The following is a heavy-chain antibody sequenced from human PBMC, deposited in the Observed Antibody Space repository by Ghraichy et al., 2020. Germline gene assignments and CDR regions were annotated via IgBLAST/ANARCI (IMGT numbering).Heavy chain of an antibody. CDR1: GFTFSSYG. Sequence: GGSLRLSCAASGFTFSSYGMSWVRLAPGKGLEWVSSMTGSGGSTYYADSVKGRFIISRDNSKNTLYLQMNSLRAEDTAVYYCVSGRPPVDTTMDFDSWGQGTLVTVSS. CDR2: MTGSGGST. V-gene: IGHV3-23*01. CDR3: VSGRPPVDTTMDFDS. J-gene: IGHJ4*02. D-gene: IGHD5-18*01.